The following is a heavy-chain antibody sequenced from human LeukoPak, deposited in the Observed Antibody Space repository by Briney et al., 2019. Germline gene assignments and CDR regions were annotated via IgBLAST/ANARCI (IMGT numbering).Heavy chain of an antibody. CDR1: AGSISSSSHH. Sequence: SETLSLTCTVSAGSISSSSHHWGWIRQSPGTGLEWIGSIYSGRTTYYNPSLSSRVTIFVVTSKNQFSLQLNSVTAADTAVYYCVRHDGRSGGTMGALDSWGQGSLVTVSS. V-gene: IGHV4-39*01. CDR3: VRHDGRSGGTMGALDS. D-gene: IGHD4-23*01. J-gene: IGHJ4*02. CDR2: IYSGRTT.